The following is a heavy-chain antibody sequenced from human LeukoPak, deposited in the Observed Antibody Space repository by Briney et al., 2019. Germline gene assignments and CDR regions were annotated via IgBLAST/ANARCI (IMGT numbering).Heavy chain of an antibody. J-gene: IGHJ4*02. V-gene: IGHV1-46*01. CDR1: GYTFTSYY. Sequence: GASVKVSCKASGYTFTSYYMHWVRQAPGQGLEWMGIINPSGGSTTYAQKFQGRVTMTRDTSTSTVHMELSSLRSEDTAVYYCARVSSGYEGSDYWGPGTLVTVSS. CDR2: INPSGGST. D-gene: IGHD5-12*01. CDR3: ARVSSGYEGSDY.